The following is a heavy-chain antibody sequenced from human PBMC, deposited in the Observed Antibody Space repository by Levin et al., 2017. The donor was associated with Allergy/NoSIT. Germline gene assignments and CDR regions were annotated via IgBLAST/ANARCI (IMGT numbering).Heavy chain of an antibody. Sequence: GESLKISCAASGFTVSSNYMSWVRQAPGKGLEWVSVIYSGGSTYYADSVKGRFTISRDNSKNTLYLQMNSLRAEDTAVYYCARDLPFDGDPPWWYFDLWGRGTLVTVSS. V-gene: IGHV3-66*01. CDR3: ARDLPFDGDPPWWYFDL. J-gene: IGHJ2*01. CDR2: IYSGGST. CDR1: GFTVSSNY. D-gene: IGHD4-17*01.